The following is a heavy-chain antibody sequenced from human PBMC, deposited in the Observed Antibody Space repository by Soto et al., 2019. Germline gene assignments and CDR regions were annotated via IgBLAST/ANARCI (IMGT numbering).Heavy chain of an antibody. CDR3: ARLLPQEGIEPVNLDYFDY. CDR1: GGSFSGYY. Sequence: SETLSLTCAVYGGSFSGYYWSWIRQPPGKGLEWIGEINHSGSTNYNPSLKSRVTISVDTSKNQFSLKLSSVTAADTAVYYCARLLPQEGIEPVNLDYFDYWGQGTLVTVSS. D-gene: IGHD2-21*01. CDR2: INHSGST. V-gene: IGHV4-34*01. J-gene: IGHJ4*02.